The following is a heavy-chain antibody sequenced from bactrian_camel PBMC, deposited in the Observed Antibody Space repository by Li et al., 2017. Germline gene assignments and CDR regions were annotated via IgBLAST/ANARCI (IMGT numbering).Heavy chain of an antibody. CDR1: KRTYNTYC. CDR3: AADPLYSDYGDILGY. CDR2: ISSGSRI. V-gene: IGHV3S67*01. Sequence: VQLVESRGASVETGGSLTLTCVASKRTYNTYCMGWVRQAPGKEREVVATISSGSRIYYTDSVKGRFTISKDNSQNTLYLQMNSLKSEDTALFYCAADPLYSDYGDILGYWGQGTQVTVS. D-gene: IGHD4*01. J-gene: IGHJ6*01.